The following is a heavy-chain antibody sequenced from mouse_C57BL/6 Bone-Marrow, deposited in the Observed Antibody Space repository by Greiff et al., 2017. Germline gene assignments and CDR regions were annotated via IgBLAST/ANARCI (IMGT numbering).Heavy chain of an antibody. D-gene: IGHD1-1*01. CDR2: IYPRDGST. CDR3: AGLEFDGSGGDWYFDV. V-gene: IGHV1-85*01. Sequence: VQLQQSGPELVKPGASVKLSCKASGYTFTSYDINWVKQRPGQGLEWIGWIYPRDGSTKYNEKFKGKATLTVDTSSSTAYMELHSLTSEDSAVYFCAGLEFDGSGGDWYFDVWGRGTTVTVSS. J-gene: IGHJ1*03. CDR1: GYTFTSYD.